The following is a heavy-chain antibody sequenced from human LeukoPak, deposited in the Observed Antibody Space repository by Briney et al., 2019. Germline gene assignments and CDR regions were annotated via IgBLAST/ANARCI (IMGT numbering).Heavy chain of an antibody. CDR2: INHSGST. CDR1: GGSFSGYY. Sequence: SETLSLTCAVYGGSFSGYYWSWIRQPPGKGLEWIGEINHSGSTNYNPSLKSRVTISVDTSKNQFSLKLSSVTAADTAVYYCARDRITGTRIYFDYWGQGTLVTVSS. J-gene: IGHJ4*02. CDR3: ARDRITGTRIYFDY. V-gene: IGHV4-34*01. D-gene: IGHD1-7*01.